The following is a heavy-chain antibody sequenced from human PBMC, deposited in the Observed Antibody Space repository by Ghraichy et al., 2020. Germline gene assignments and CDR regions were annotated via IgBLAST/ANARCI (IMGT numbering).Heavy chain of an antibody. J-gene: IGHJ4*02. D-gene: IGHD1-26*01. CDR3: ARSLEYSGSYGYFDY. CDR1: GFTFSTSW. CDR2: IKPDGTEK. V-gene: IGHV3-7*02. Sequence: GGSLRLSCAASGFTFSTSWMSWVRQAPGKGLEWVANIKPDGTEKYYVDSVKGRFTISRDNAKNSLYLQMNSLRAEDTAVYYCARSLEYSGSYGYFDYWGQGTLVTVSS.